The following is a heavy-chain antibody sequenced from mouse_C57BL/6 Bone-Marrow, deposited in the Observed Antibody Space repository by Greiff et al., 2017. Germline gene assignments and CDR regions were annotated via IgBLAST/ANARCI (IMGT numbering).Heavy chain of an antibody. Sequence: EVQLVESGEGLVKPGGSLKLSCAASGFTFSSYAMSWVRQTPEKRLEWVAYISSGGDYIYYADTVKGRFTISRDNARNTRYLQMSSLKSEDTAMYYCTRDQGGSMITTFAYWGQGTLVTVSA. CDR1: GFTFSSYA. J-gene: IGHJ3*01. V-gene: IGHV5-9-1*02. CDR2: ISSGGDYI. D-gene: IGHD2-4*01. CDR3: TRDQGGSMITTFAY.